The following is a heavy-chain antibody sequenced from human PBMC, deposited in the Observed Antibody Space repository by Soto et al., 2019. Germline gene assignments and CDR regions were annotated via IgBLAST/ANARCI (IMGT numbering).Heavy chain of an antibody. CDR2: ISSSSSTI. Sequence: GGSLRLSCAASGFTFSSYSMNWVRQAPGKGLEWVSYISSSSSTIYYADSVKGRFTISRDNAKNSLYLQMNSLRAEDTAVYYCAREGEPYYDILTGYYLDYWGQGTLVTVSS. J-gene: IGHJ4*02. V-gene: IGHV3-48*01. D-gene: IGHD3-9*01. CDR1: GFTFSSYS. CDR3: AREGEPYYDILTGYYLDY.